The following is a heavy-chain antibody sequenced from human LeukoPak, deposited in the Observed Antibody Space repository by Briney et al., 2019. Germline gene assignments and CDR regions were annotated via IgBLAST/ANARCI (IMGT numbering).Heavy chain of an antibody. V-gene: IGHV4-59*01. CDR3: ARHVDTAMVTIDY. D-gene: IGHD5-18*01. J-gene: IGHJ4*02. Sequence: SETLSLTCTVSGGSTSSYYWSWIRQPPGKGLEWIGYIYYSGSTNYNPSLKSRVTISVDTSKNQFSLKLSSVTAADTAVYYCARHVDTAMVTIDYWGQGTLVTVSS. CDR2: IYYSGST. CDR1: GGSTSSYY.